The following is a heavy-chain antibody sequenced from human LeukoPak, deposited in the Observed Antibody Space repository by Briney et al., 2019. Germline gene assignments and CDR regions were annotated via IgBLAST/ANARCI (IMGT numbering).Heavy chain of an antibody. CDR1: GFTFSSYW. CDR3: ARVVPAAKLYYYYGMDV. Sequence: GGSLRLSCAASGFTFSSYWMSWVRQAPGKGLEWVANIKQDGSEKYYVDSVKGRFTISRDNAKNSLYLQMNSLRAEATAVYYCARVVPAAKLYYYYGMDVWGKGTTVTVSS. CDR2: IKQDGSEK. V-gene: IGHV3-7*03. J-gene: IGHJ6*04. D-gene: IGHD2-2*01.